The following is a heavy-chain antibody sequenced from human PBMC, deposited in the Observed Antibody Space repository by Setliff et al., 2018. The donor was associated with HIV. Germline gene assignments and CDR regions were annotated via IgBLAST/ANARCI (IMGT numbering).Heavy chain of an antibody. CDR2: ISGSGTYT. D-gene: IGHD3-22*01. CDR1: GFTFTSHS. CDR3: VRSLSGNSSTYYWAFDF. V-gene: IGHV3-21*01. Sequence: GESLKISCVTSGFTFTSHSMNWVRLRPGKGLEWVASISGSGTYTHYADSVRGRFTVSRGNAKNSLWLQLDSLKVEDTALYFCVRSLSGNSSTYYWAFDFWGQGAPVTVSS. J-gene: IGHJ4*02.